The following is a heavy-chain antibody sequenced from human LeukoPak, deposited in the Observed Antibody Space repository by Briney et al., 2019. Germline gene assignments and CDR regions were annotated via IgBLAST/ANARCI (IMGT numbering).Heavy chain of an antibody. V-gene: IGHV3-15*01. CDR3: AAFSKGF. CDR2: IKSKADGGTT. Sequence: GGSLRLSCAASGIAFSDVWMTGVPQAPGKGLEWVGRIKSKADGGTTDYAAPVKGRFSISGDDSKNTVYLQMDSLEAEDTAVYYCAAFSKGFWGQGTLVTVSS. CDR1: GIAFSDVW. J-gene: IGHJ4*02.